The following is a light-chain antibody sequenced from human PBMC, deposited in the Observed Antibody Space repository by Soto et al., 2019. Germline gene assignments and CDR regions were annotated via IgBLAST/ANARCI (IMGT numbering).Light chain of an antibody. V-gene: IGKV1-5*03. Sequence: DFQMIQSPSTLSASVGDRGAITCRASQSINNWLAWYQQKPGKAPKLLIYEASNLQSGVPSRFSGSGSGTEFILTISSLQPDDFATYYCQQYNSYSYTFGQGSKVDIK. J-gene: IGKJ2*01. CDR2: EAS. CDR3: QQYNSYSYT. CDR1: QSINNW.